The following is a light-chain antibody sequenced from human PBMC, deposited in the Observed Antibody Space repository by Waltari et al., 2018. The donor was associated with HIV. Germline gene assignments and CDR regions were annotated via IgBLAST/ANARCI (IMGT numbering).Light chain of an antibody. CDR2: GNS. V-gene: IGLV1-40*01. J-gene: IGLJ2*01. Sequence: QSVLTQPPSVSGAPGQRVTISCPGSSSHIGAGSDVHWYQQLPGTAPNPLIYGNSNRPSGVPDRFSGSKSGTSASLAITGLQAEDEADYYCQSYDSSLSVVVFGGGTKLTVL. CDR1: SSHIGAGSD. CDR3: QSYDSSLSVVV.